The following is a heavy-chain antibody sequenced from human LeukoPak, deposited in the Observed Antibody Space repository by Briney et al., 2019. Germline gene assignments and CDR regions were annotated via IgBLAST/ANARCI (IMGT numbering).Heavy chain of an antibody. CDR3: ARGATRPLGVDY. V-gene: IGHV3-30*03. Sequence: PGGSLRLSCAASGFTFSNYGMHWVRQAPGKGLEWVTFISHDGSEKYYRDSVKGRFTISRDNSRNTLFLQMNSLRAEDTAVYYCARGATRPLGVDYWGQGTLVTVSS. D-gene: IGHD1-26*01. CDR1: GFTFSNYG. CDR2: ISHDGSEK. J-gene: IGHJ4*02.